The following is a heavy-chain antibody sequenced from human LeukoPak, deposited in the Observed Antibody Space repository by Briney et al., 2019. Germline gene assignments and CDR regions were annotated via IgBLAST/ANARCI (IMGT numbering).Heavy chain of an antibody. D-gene: IGHD3-10*01. CDR1: GGSISGGDYY. J-gene: IGHJ5*02. CDR3: AREGLNMVRGVIPKEAWGWFAP. V-gene: IGHV4-61*02. CDR2: IYTSGST. Sequence: PSETLSLTCTVSGGSISGGDYYLNWLRQPAGKGIEWIGCIYTSGSTNYNPSLKSRVTISVDTSKTQFSLKLSSVTAADTAVYYCAREGLNMVRGVIPKEAWGWFAPWGQGTLVTVSS.